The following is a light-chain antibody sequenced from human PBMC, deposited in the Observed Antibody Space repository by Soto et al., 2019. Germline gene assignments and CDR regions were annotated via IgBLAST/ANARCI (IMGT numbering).Light chain of an antibody. Sequence: QSALTQPASVSGTPGQSITISCTGTSSDVGGFNYVSWYQHHPGRAPKLMIYDVSLRPSGVSNRFSGSKSGNTASLTISGLQAEDEADYYCSSYTSSTTVVFGGGPKLTVL. CDR3: SSYTSSTTVV. V-gene: IGLV2-14*03. J-gene: IGLJ3*02. CDR2: DVS. CDR1: SSDVGGFNY.